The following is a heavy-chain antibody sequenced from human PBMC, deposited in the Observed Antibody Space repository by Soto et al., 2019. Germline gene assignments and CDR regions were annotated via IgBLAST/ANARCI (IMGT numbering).Heavy chain of an antibody. J-gene: IGHJ4*02. CDR1: GFTFSSYW. CDR2: IKEDGSEK. Sequence: EVQLVESGGGLVQPGGSLRLSCAASGFTFSSYWMSWVRQAPGKGVEWVANIKEDGSEKYLVDSVKGRFTISRDNAKNSLFLQISSLRAEDTAVYYCARGIAARPAPCDFWGQGTLVTVSS. V-gene: IGHV3-7*01. CDR3: ARGIAARPAPCDF. D-gene: IGHD6-6*01.